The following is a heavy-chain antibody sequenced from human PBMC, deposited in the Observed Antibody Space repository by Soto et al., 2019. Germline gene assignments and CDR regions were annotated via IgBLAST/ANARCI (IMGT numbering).Heavy chain of an antibody. V-gene: IGHV3-74*03. Sequence: GESLKISCSASGFTFSSYWMHWVRQAPGEGLVWVSYIKPDGSRTKDADSVKGRFTISRDNARNTLYLRMNSLRAEDTAVYYCARENNWSYDGWGRGTLVTVSS. J-gene: IGHJ4*02. CDR2: IKPDGSRT. CDR3: ARENNWSYDG. CDR1: GFTFSSYW. D-gene: IGHD1-1*01.